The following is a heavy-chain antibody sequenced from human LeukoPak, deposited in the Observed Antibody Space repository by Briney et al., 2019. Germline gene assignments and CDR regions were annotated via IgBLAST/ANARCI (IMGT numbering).Heavy chain of an antibody. J-gene: IGHJ4*02. D-gene: IGHD6-13*01. CDR3: AKDAGRSWNFDH. V-gene: IGHV3-30-3*01. CDR1: GFTFSSYA. Sequence: GGSLRLSCAASGFTFSSYALHWVRQAPGKGLEWVAVISYDGSNSYYADSVRGRFTISRDYSKNTLYLQMNSLRTEDTAVCFCAKDAGRSWNFDHWGQGTLVTVSS. CDR2: ISYDGSNS.